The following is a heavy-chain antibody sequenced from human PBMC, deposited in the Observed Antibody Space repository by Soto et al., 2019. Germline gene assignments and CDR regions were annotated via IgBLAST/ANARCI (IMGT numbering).Heavy chain of an antibody. V-gene: IGHV3-30*19. D-gene: IGHD3-16*01. J-gene: IGHJ1*01. CDR3: ARGGRTGGLDV. CDR2: TSYDGSDK. CDR1: GFTFRSYV. Sequence: QVQLVESGGGVVQPGTSLRVSCVGSGFTFRSYVIHWVRQAPGKGLEWVALTSYDGSDKYYGDSVRGRFTISRDNSRNTVDLQMDSLGLEDTALYYCARGGRTGGLDVWGQGTLVSVSS.